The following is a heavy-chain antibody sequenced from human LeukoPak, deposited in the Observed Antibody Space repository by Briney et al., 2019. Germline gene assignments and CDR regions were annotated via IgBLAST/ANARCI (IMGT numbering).Heavy chain of an antibody. CDR3: AKAPVTSCRGAYCYPFDY. J-gene: IGHJ4*02. V-gene: IGHV3-23*01. D-gene: IGHD2-21*01. Sequence: QPGGSLRLSCAASGFTFSGSALHWVRQAPGKGLEWVSAISSTDAGTYHADSVRGRFTISRDSSKNTLYLQMNSLRAEDAAVYYCAKAPVTSCRGAYCYPFDYWGQGTLVTVSS. CDR1: GFTFSGSA. CDR2: ISSTDAGT.